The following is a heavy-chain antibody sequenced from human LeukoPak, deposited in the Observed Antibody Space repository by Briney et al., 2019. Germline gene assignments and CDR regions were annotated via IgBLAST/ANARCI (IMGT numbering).Heavy chain of an antibody. CDR2: INPSGGST. Sequence: ASVKVSCKASGYTFTSYYMHWVRQAPGQGLEWMGIINPSGGSTSYAQKFQGRVTMTRDMSTSTVYMELSSLRSEDTAVYYCARVSSGRRDYYYMDVWGKGTTVTVSS. CDR1: GYTFTSYY. CDR3: ARVSSGRRDYYYMDV. J-gene: IGHJ6*03. V-gene: IGHV1-46*01. D-gene: IGHD6-19*01.